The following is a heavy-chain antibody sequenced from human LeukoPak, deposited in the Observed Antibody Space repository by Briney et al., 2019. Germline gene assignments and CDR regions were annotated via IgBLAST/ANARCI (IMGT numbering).Heavy chain of an antibody. CDR1: GYSFTNYW. Sequence: GESLKISCKGSGYSFTNYWIGWVRQMPGKGPEWMGIIYPGDSDTRYSPSFQGQVTISADKSISTAYLQWSSLKASDTAMYYCARHGHRTGWLNWFDPWGRGTLVTVSS. D-gene: IGHD6-19*01. V-gene: IGHV5-51*01. CDR2: IYPGDSDT. J-gene: IGHJ5*02. CDR3: ARHGHRTGWLNWFDP.